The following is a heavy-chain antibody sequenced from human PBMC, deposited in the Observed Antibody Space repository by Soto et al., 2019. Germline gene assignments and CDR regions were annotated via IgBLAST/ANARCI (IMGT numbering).Heavy chain of an antibody. V-gene: IGHV3-23*01. D-gene: IGHD3-10*01. Sequence: GGSLRLSCAASGFTFSSYAMSWVRQAPGKGLEWVSAISGSGGSTYYADSVKGRFTISRDNSKNTLYLQMNSLRAEDTAVYYCAKATYYYGSGSLPLFDYWGQGTLVTVSS. J-gene: IGHJ4*02. CDR1: GFTFSSYA. CDR3: AKATYYYGSGSLPLFDY. CDR2: ISGSGGST.